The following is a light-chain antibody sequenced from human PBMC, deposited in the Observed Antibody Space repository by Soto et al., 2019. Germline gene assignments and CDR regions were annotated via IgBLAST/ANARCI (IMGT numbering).Light chain of an antibody. Sequence: DIVMTQSPDSLAVSLGERATINCKSSQTVLHGSNYLAWYQQKLGQSPKLLIYWASTRESGVPDRFSGSGSGTDFTLTINTLQAEDVAIYYCHQYYTTPVTFGQGTKVEIK. J-gene: IGKJ1*01. CDR2: WAS. V-gene: IGKV4-1*01. CDR3: HQYYTTPVT. CDR1: QTVLHGSNY.